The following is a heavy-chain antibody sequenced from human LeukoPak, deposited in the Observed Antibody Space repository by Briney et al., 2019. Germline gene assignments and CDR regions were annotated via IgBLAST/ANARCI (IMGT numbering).Heavy chain of an antibody. CDR3: AKDRAPYYYGSGSPDAFDI. CDR2: ISGSGGST. D-gene: IGHD3-10*01. CDR1: GFTFSSYA. J-gene: IGHJ3*02. Sequence: GGSLRLSCAASGFTFSSYAMSWVRQAPGKGLEWVSAISGSGGSTYYADSVKGRFTISRDNSKNTLYLQMNSLRAEDTAVYYCAKDRAPYYYGSGSPDAFDIWGQGTMVTVSS. V-gene: IGHV3-23*01.